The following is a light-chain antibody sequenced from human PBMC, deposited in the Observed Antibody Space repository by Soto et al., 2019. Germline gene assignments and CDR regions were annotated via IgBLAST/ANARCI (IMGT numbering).Light chain of an antibody. J-gene: IGKJ5*01. V-gene: IGKV3-11*01. CDR1: QSVSSH. Sequence: EVVLTQSPATLSLSPGARGSLSGRASQSVSSHFAWSQQKSGQAPRLLIYDASKRATGIPARFSGSGSGTDFTLTISSLEPEDFAVYYCQQRSNWPTFGRGTRLEIK. CDR3: QQRSNWPT. CDR2: DAS.